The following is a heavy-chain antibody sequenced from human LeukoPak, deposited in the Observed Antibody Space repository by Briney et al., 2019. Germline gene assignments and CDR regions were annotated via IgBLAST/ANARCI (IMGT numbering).Heavy chain of an antibody. V-gene: IGHV1-18*01. CDR1: GYTFTSYG. D-gene: IGHD6-13*01. CDR2: ISAYNGNT. J-gene: IGHJ5*02. CDR3: ARGAPYSSSWYLFDP. Sequence: ASVEVSCKASGYTFTSYGMSWVRQAPGQGLEWMGWISAYNGNTNYAQKLQGRVTMTTDTSTSTAYMELRSLRSDDTAVYYCARGAPYSSSWYLFDPWGQGTLSPSPQ.